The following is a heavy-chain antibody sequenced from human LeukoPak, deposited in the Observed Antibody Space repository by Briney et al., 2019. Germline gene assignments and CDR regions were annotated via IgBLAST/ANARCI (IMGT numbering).Heavy chain of an antibody. Sequence: ASVKVSCKASGYTFTTYAISWVRQAPGQGLEWMGWISGYTGDTKYAQKLQGRVTMTTDTSTSTAYMELRSLRSDDTAVYYCAREDCTNGVCYPGDYWGQGTLVTVSS. J-gene: IGHJ4*02. D-gene: IGHD2-8*01. CDR2: ISGYTGDT. CDR1: GYTFTTYA. V-gene: IGHV1-18*01. CDR3: AREDCTNGVCYPGDY.